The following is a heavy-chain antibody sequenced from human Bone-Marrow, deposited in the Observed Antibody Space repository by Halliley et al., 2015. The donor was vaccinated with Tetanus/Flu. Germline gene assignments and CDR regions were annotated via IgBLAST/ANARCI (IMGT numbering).Heavy chain of an antibody. D-gene: IGHD2-15*01. CDR2: SYPGAT. CDR3: ATQLYCNGGSCYSGYFQH. Sequence: SYPGATNHNPFLKSRVTISVDTSKNQFSLKLTSVTAADTAVYYCATQLYCNGGSCYSGYFQHWGQGTLVTVSS. J-gene: IGHJ1*01. V-gene: IGHV4-59*01.